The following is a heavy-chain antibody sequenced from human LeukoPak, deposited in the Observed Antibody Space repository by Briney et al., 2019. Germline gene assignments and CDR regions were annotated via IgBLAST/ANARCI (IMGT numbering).Heavy chain of an antibody. CDR1: GFTFSTYT. Sequence: PGGSLRLSCAASGFTFSTYTVSWVRQAPGKRLEWVSTISGSGGNTYYADSVKGRFTISRDNSKNTLYLQMNSLRAEDTAVYYCAKNRGQQLDPFDYWGQGTLVTVSS. CDR3: AKNRGQQLDPFDY. J-gene: IGHJ4*02. CDR2: ISGSGGNT. V-gene: IGHV3-23*01. D-gene: IGHD6-13*01.